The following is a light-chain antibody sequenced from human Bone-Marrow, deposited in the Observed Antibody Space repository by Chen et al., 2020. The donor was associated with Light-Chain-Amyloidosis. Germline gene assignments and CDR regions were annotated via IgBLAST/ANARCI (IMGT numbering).Light chain of an antibody. CDR3: QQYGTSPLT. CDR1: QTISSNY. Sequence: EIVLTQSPGTLSLSPGEGANLSCRASQTISSNYLTWYQQKFGQAPRLLIYGSSSRATGIPDSFTGSGSGTAFTLTINRLEPEDFAMDYCQQYGTSPLTFGGGSKVEIK. CDR2: GSS. V-gene: IGKV3-20*01. J-gene: IGKJ4*01.